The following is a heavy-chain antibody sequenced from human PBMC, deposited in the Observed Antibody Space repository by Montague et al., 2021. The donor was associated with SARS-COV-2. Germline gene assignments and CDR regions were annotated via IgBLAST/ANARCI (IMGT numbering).Heavy chain of an antibody. CDR1: GGSIRSCY. D-gene: IGHD1-1*01. J-gene: IGHJ4*02. CDR2: VHYTGST. Sequence: SETLSLTCEVSGGSIRSCYWSWIRQSPGKGLEWIGYVHYTGSTKYNPSLKTRVTLSLDTPKNHFSLRLNSVTAADTAVYYCARAQNICFIANCVNYFDLWGLGALASVSS. CDR3: ARAQNICFIANCVNYFDL. V-gene: IGHV4-59*01.